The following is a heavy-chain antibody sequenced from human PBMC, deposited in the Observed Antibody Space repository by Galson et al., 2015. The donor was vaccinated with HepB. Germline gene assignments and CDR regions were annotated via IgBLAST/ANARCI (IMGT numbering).Heavy chain of an antibody. V-gene: IGHV1-69*01. J-gene: IGHJ6*02. CDR2: IIPIFGTA. D-gene: IGHD3-22*01. CDR1: GGTFSSYA. Sequence: VSCKASGGTFSSYAISWVRQAPGQGLEWMGGIIPIFGTANYAQKFQGRVTITADESTSTAYMELSSLRSEDTAVYYCASNYYDSSGYYYYYGMDVWGQGTTVTVSS. CDR3: ASNYYDSSGYYYYYGMDV.